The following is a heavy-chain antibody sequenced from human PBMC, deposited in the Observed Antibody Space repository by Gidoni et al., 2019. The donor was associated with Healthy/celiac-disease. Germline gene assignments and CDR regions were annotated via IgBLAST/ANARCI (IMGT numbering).Heavy chain of an antibody. D-gene: IGHD3-10*02. J-gene: IGHJ5*02. CDR1: GYTFTGEY. Sequence: QVQLVQSGAEVKKPGASVKVSCKAHGYTFTGEYMHWVQQAPGQGLEWMGWINTNSGGTNYAQKFQGRVTMTRDTSISTAYMELSRLRSDDTAGYYCARALFVRGHNWFDPWGQGTLVTVSS. V-gene: IGHV1-2*02. CDR3: ARALFVRGHNWFDP. CDR2: INTNSGGT.